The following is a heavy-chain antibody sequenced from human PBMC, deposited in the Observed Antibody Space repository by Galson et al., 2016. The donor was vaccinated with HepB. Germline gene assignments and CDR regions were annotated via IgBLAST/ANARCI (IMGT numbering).Heavy chain of an antibody. CDR1: EYSFSDHW. D-gene: IGHD2-2*01. Sequence: QSGAEVKKSGESLKISCKGAEYSFSDHWIAWVRQMPGKGLAWKGIIGPSASDTRNSPSFQGHVSISADESISTAYLPWTSLKASDTAIYYCARLVRYCSNSTTCYPQGPANWFDPWGQGTLVFVSS. CDR2: IGPSASDT. J-gene: IGHJ5*02. V-gene: IGHV5-51*01. CDR3: ARLVRYCSNSTTCYPQGPANWFDP.